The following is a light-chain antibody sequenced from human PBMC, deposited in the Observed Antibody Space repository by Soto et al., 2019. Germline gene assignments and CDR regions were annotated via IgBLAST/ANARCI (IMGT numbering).Light chain of an antibody. CDR2: TTN. J-gene: IGLJ3*02. Sequence: QTVVTQEPSFSVSPGRTVTLTCGLSSGSVSSSYYPSWYQQTPGQSPRTLIYTTNTRSSWVPDRFSGSIVGNKAALTITGAQADDESDYYCVLYMGSGIWVFGGGTKLTVL. V-gene: IGLV8-61*01. CDR3: VLYMGSGIWV. CDR1: SGSVSSSYY.